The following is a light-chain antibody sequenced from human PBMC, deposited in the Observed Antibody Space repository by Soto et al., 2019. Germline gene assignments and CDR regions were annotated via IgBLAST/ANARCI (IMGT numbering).Light chain of an antibody. CDR1: QTISSW. CDR2: KAS. Sequence: DIQMTQSPSTLSGSVGDRVTITCRASQTISSWLAWYQRKPGKAPKLLIYKASTLKSGVPSRFSGSGSGTEFPLTISSLQPDDFATYYCQHYNSYSEAFGQGTKVELK. J-gene: IGKJ1*01. V-gene: IGKV1-5*03. CDR3: QHYNSYSEA.